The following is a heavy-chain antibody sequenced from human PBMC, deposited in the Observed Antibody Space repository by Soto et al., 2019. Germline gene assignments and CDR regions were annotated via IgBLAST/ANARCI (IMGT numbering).Heavy chain of an antibody. D-gene: IGHD3-10*01. CDR2: INHSVSN. CDR1: GGAFSGYY. CDR3: ANTMDMVRGVKGWFDP. V-gene: IGHV4-34*01. Sequence: QVQLQQWGAGLLKPSETLSLTCAVYGGAFSGYYWSWIRQPPGKVLEWIGEINHSVSNNYNPSLKSLVTISVATSKNQSSLQLSYVTAADTAVYYCANTMDMVRGVKGWFDPWGQGTLVTVSS. J-gene: IGHJ5*02.